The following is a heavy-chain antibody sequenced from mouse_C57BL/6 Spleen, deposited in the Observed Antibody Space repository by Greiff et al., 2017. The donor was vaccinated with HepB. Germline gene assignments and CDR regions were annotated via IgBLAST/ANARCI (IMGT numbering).Heavy chain of an antibody. CDR3: ARWGSYDYDVIHYFDY. V-gene: IGHV1-63*01. D-gene: IGHD2-4*01. CDR1: GYTFTNYW. Sequence: LVESGAELVRPGTSVKMSCKASGYTFTNYWIGWAKQRPGHGLEWIGDIYPGGGYTNYNEKFKGKATLTADKSSSTAYMQFSSLTSEDSAIYYCARWGSYDYDVIHYFDYWGQGTTLTVSS. CDR2: IYPGGGYT. J-gene: IGHJ2*01.